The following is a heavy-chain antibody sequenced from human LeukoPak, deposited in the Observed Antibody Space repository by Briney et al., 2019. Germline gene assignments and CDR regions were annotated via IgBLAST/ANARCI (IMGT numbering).Heavy chain of an antibody. CDR2: IYYSGST. CDR1: GGSISSYY. V-gene: IGHV4-59*01. CDR3: ARSTPFVVAGHKAGLDFDY. J-gene: IGHJ4*02. D-gene: IGHD2-2*01. Sequence: SETLSLTCTVSGGSISSYYWSWIRQPPGKGLEWIGYIYYSGSTNYNPSLKSRVTISVDTSKNQFSLKLSSVTAADTAVYYCARSTPFVVAGHKAGLDFDYWGQGTLVTVSS.